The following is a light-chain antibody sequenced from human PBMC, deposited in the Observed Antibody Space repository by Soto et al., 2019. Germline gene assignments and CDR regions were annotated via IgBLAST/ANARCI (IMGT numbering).Light chain of an antibody. CDR1: QGISSY. V-gene: IGKV1-9*01. CDR3: QQLNSYPLT. J-gene: IGKJ4*01. CDR2: AAS. Sequence: IQLTQSPSSLSASVGDRVTITCRASQGISSYLAWYQQKPGKAPKLLIYAASTLQSGVPSRFSGSGSGTDFTLTISSLQPEDFATYYCQQLNSYPLTFGRGTKVDX.